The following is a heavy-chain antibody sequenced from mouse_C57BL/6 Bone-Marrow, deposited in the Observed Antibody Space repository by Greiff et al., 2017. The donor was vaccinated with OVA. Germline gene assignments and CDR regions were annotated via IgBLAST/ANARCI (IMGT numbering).Heavy chain of an antibody. CDR3: ARRNFYYYGSSYFDY. J-gene: IGHJ2*01. CDR1: GYTFTSYD. Sequence: VQLQESGPELVKPGASVKLSCKASGYTFTSYDINWVKQRPGQGLEWIGWIYPRDGSTKYNEKLKGKATLTVDTSSSTAYMELHSLTSEDSAVYFCARRNFYYYGSSYFDYWGQGTTLTVSS. CDR2: IYPRDGST. D-gene: IGHD1-1*01. V-gene: IGHV1-85*01.